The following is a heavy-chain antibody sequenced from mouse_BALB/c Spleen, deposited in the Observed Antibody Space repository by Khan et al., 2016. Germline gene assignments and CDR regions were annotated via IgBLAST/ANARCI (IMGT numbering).Heavy chain of an antibody. CDR3: VRTSSSYGYFDV. D-gene: IGHD1-1*01. V-gene: IGHV2-9-2*01. CDR2: IWTGGGT. CDR1: GFSLTSYD. J-gene: IGHJ1*01. Sequence: VQLQDSGPGLVAPSQSLSITCTVSGFSLTSYDISWIRQPPGKGLEWLGVIWTGGGTNYNSAFMSRLSISKDNSKSQVFLKMNSLQTDDTAIYYCVRTSSSYGYFDVWGAGTTVTVSS.